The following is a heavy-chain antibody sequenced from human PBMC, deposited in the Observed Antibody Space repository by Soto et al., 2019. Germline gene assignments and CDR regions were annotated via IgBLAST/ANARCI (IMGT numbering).Heavy chain of an antibody. CDR1: GGSISSGGYY. V-gene: IGHV4-31*03. J-gene: IGHJ5*02. CDR2: IYYSGST. Sequence: LSLTCTVSGGSISSGGYYWSWIRQHPGKGLEWIGYIYYSGSTYYNPSLKSRVTISVDTSKNQFSLKLSSVTAADTAVYYCASTDYDSSGYYYPWGQGTLVTVSS. D-gene: IGHD3-22*01. CDR3: ASTDYDSSGYYYP.